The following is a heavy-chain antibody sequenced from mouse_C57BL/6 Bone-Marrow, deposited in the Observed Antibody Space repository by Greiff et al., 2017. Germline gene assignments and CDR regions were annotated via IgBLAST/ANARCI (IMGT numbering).Heavy chain of an antibody. CDR2: ILPSIGRT. CDR3: ARGDSSGPFAY. J-gene: IGHJ3*01. V-gene: IGHV15-2*01. CDR1: DSEVFPIAY. D-gene: IGHD3-2*02. Sequence: QVQLKESGSELRSPGSSVKLSCKDFDSEVFPIAYMSWVRQKPGHGFEWIGGILPSIGRTIYGEKFEDKATLDADTLSNTAFLELNSLTSDDSAIYYCARGDSSGPFAYWGQGTLVTVSA.